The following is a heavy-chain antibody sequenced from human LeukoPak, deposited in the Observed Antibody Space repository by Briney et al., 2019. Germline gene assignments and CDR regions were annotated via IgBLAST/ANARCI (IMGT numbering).Heavy chain of an antibody. J-gene: IGHJ6*02. V-gene: IGHV4-59*12. CDR2: IYYSGST. CDR3: ARGNRLGHYYYYGMDV. CDR1: GGSISSYY. D-gene: IGHD2/OR15-2a*01. Sequence: SETLSLTCTVSGGSISSYYWSWIRQPPGKGLEWIGYIYYSGSTNYNPSLKSRVTISVDTSKNQFSLKLSSVTAADTAVYYCARGNRLGHYYYYGMDVWGQGTTVTVSS.